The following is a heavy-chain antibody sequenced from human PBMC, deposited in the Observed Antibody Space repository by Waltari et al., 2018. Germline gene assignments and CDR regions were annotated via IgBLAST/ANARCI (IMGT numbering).Heavy chain of an antibody. D-gene: IGHD2-15*01. Sequence: EVQLVESGGGLVKPGGSLRLSCAASGFTFSSSSMNWVRQDPGKGREWVSSISSSSSYIYYADSVKGRFTISRDNAKNSLYLQMNSLRAEDTAVYYWARGWGYCSGGSCYNWYFDLWGRGTLVTVSS. CDR2: ISSSSSYI. V-gene: IGHV3-21*01. CDR1: GFTFSSSS. CDR3: ARGWGYCSGGSCYNWYFDL. J-gene: IGHJ2*01.